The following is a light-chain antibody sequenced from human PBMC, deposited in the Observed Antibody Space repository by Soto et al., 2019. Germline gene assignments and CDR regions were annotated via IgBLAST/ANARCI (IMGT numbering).Light chain of an antibody. J-gene: IGKJ1*01. CDR2: GAT. V-gene: IGKV3-15*01. CDR3: QQYNNWPRT. CDR1: QSVSSI. Sequence: ESVLTQSPGTLSLSPGERATLSCRASQSVSSIYLAWYQLKPGQAPRLLIHGATTRATGIPARFSGSGSGTEFTLTISSLQSEDFAVYYCQQYNNWPRTFGQGTKVDIK.